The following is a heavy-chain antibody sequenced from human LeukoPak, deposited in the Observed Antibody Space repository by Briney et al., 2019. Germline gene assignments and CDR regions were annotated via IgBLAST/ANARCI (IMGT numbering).Heavy chain of an antibody. CDR3: ARVAFRSSAYISGIEY. Sequence: GGSLRLSCAASGFIVSSSYMSWVRRAPGKGLEWVSVIYSGGSTYCADSVKGRFTISRDNSKNTLYLQMNSLRGEDTAVYYFARVAFRSSAYISGIEYWGQGTLVTVSS. D-gene: IGHD1-14*01. CDR1: GFIVSSSY. J-gene: IGHJ4*02. CDR2: IYSGGST. V-gene: IGHV3-53*01.